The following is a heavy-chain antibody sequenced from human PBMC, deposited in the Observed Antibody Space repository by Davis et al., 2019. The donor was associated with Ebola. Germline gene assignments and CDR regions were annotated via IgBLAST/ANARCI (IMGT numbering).Heavy chain of an antibody. V-gene: IGHV3-53*01. D-gene: IGHD3-10*01. Sequence: PGGSLRLSCAASGFTVSSNYMSWVRQAPGKGLEWVSVILGGTNTFYADSVKGRFTISRDESKNTVYLQMNSLRAEDTALYYCARNIWGSGTIDYWGQGTLVTVSS. CDR1: GFTVSSNY. CDR2: ILGGTNT. CDR3: ARNIWGSGTIDY. J-gene: IGHJ4*02.